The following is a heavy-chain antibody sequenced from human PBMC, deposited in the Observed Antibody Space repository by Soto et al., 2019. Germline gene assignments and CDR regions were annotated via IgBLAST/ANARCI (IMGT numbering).Heavy chain of an antibody. V-gene: IGHV1-2*04. Sequence: GASVKVSCKASGYTFTGYYMHWVRQAPGQGLEWMGWINPNSGGTNYAQEFEGWVTMTRDTSISTAYMELSRLRSDDTAVYYCARGVLRRLRYYGMDVWGQGTTVTVSS. CDR3: ARGVLRRLRYYGMDV. J-gene: IGHJ6*02. D-gene: IGHD2-8*01. CDR1: GYTFTGYY. CDR2: INPNSGGT.